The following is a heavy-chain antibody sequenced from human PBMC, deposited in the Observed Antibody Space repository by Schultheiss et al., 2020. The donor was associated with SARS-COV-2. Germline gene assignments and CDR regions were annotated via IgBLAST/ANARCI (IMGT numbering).Heavy chain of an antibody. D-gene: IGHD3-10*01. J-gene: IGHJ4*02. CDR1: GGSVSSGSDH. V-gene: IGHV4-61*01. Sequence: SETLSLTCTVSGGSVSSGSDHWSWIRQPPGKGLEWIGSLSYSGITNYNPSLKSRVTTSVDTSKNQFSLKLSSVTAADTAVYYCARGRITMVQGVITGFDYWGQGTLVTVSS. CDR2: LSYSGIT. CDR3: ARGRITMVQGVITGFDY.